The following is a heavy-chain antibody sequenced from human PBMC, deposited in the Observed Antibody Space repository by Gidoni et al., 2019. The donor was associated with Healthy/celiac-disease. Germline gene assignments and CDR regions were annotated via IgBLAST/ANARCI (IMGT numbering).Heavy chain of an antibody. V-gene: IGHV5-51*03. CDR2: IYPGDSDT. CDR1: GYSFTSYW. D-gene: IGHD2-15*01. J-gene: IGHJ3*02. Sequence: EVQLVQSGAEVKKPGESLKISCKGSGYSFTSYWIGWVRQMPGKGLEWMGIIYPGDSDTRYSPSFQGQVTISADKSISTAYLQWSSLKASDTAMYYCARRYCSGGSCYSGQYAFDIWGQGTMVTVSS. CDR3: ARRYCSGGSCYSGQYAFDI.